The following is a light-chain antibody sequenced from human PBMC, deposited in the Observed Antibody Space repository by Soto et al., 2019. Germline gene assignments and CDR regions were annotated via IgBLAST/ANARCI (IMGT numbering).Light chain of an antibody. CDR1: QTVHTTY. CDR2: ATS. V-gene: IGKV3-20*01. J-gene: IGKJ1*01. Sequence: EIVLTQFPGTLSLSPGERTTLSCRASQTVHTTYLAWYQQIPGQAPRVLIYATSNRAPGIPDRFSGSGSVTDFTLTISRLEPEDFAVYYCHQYYTLPKTYGQGTKVEIK. CDR3: HQYYTLPKT.